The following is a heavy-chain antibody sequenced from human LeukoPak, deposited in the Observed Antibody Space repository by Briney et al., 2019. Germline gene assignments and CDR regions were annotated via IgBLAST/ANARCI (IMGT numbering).Heavy chain of an antibody. Sequence: SLRLSCAASGFTLKIYAMHWVRKAPGKGLEGVSGISWNSGRIGYGDCVRGGCPFPRDNAKNSWYLKLKSVRSGTRALFYCAKDRGIVYSSSSPDYWGQGTLVTVSS. D-gene: IGHD6-13*01. CDR2: ISWNSGRI. V-gene: IGHV3-9*01. J-gene: IGHJ4*02. CDR3: AKDRGIVYSSSSPDY. CDR1: GFTLKIYA.